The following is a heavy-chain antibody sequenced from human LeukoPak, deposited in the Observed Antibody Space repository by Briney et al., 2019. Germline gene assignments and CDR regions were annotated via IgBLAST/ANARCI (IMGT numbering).Heavy chain of an antibody. Sequence: PSETLSLTCAVYGGSFSGYCWSWIRLPPGKGLEWIGEINHSGSTNNNPSLKSRVTISVDTSKNQFSLKLSSVTAADTAVYYCARVPLTGTTGEWGQGALVTVSS. CDR1: GGSFSGYC. D-gene: IGHD1-7*01. CDR3: ARVPLTGTTGE. J-gene: IGHJ4*02. V-gene: IGHV4-34*01. CDR2: INHSGST.